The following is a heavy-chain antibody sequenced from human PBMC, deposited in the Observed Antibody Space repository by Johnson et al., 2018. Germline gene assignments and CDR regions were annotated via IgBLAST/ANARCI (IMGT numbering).Heavy chain of an antibody. J-gene: IGHJ4*02. CDR1: GFSFRDYW. V-gene: IGHV3-7*03. CDR2: LREDGGEK. CDR3: RCGGSYKVVDI. Sequence: EVQLVETGGGLVQPGGSLRLSCSASGFSFRDYWMTWVRQAPGKGLEWVASLREDGGEKHYVDSLKGRFTISRDNSKNTLYLQMSSRRAEDTAVYYCRCGGSYKVVDIWGLGTLVSVSS. D-gene: IGHD1-26*01.